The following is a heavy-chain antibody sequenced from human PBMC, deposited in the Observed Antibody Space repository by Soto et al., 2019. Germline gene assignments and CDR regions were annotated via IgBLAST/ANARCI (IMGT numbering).Heavy chain of an antibody. CDR1: GGSISSGAYY. Sequence: SETLSLTCTVSGGSISSGAYYWSWIRQHPGKGLEWIGYIYYSGSTYYNPSLKSRITISIDTSNNQFSLQLTSVTAADTAVYYCAKSRDGYNPLDSWGQGSLVTVSS. CDR2: IYYSGST. CDR3: AKSRDGYNPLDS. J-gene: IGHJ4*02. V-gene: IGHV4-31*03. D-gene: IGHD5-18*01.